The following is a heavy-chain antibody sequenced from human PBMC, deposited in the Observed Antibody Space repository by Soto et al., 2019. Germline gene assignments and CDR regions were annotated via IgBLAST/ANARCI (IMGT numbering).Heavy chain of an antibody. CDR1: GGSISSGGYY. CDR2: IYYSGST. Sequence: LSLTCTVSGGSISSGGYYWSWIRQHPGKGLEWIGYIYYSGSTYYNPSLKSRVTISVDTSKNQFSLKLSSVTAADTAVYYCARGSAYNWNFDYWGQGTLVTVSS. V-gene: IGHV4-31*03. CDR3: ARGSAYNWNFDY. D-gene: IGHD1-1*01. J-gene: IGHJ4*02.